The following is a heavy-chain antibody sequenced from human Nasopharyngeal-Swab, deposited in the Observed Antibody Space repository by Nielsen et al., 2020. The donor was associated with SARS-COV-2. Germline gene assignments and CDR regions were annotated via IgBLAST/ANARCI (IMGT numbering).Heavy chain of an antibody. J-gene: IGHJ5*02. Sequence: SVKVSCKVSGYTLTELSMHWVRQAPGKGLEWMGGFDPEDGETIYAQKFQGRVTMTEDTSTDTAYMELSSLRSEDTAVYYCATASPIVGADNWFDPWGQGTLVTVSS. CDR1: GYTLTELS. CDR3: ATASPIVGADNWFDP. CDR2: FDPEDGET. D-gene: IGHD1-26*01. V-gene: IGHV1-24*01.